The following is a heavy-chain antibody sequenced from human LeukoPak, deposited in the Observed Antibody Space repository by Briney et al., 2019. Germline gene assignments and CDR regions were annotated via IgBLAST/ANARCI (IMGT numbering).Heavy chain of an antibody. Sequence: GASVKVSCKTSGYRFTNNYMHWVRQAPGQGLEWMGIINPGGGNTNYAQKFLGRITMTRDTSTSTVYMELSSLRSEDTAVYFCARDQGLTGYFDYWGQGTLVTVSS. CDR1: GYRFTNNY. CDR3: ARDQGLTGYFDY. CDR2: INPGGGNT. V-gene: IGHV1-46*01. D-gene: IGHD3-9*01. J-gene: IGHJ4*02.